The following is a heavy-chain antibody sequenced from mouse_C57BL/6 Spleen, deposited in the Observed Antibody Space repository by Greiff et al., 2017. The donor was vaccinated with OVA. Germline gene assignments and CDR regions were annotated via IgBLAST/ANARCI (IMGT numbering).Heavy chain of an antibody. D-gene: IGHD1-1*01. Sequence: QVQLKQPGAELVKPGASVKLSCKASGYTFTSYWMHWVKQRPGRGLEWIGRIDPNSGGTKYNEKFKSKATLTVDKPSSTAYMQLSSLTSEDSAVYYCARSTYYYGSSSPNAMGYWGQGTSVTVSS. V-gene: IGHV1-72*01. CDR3: ARSTYYYGSSSPNAMGY. J-gene: IGHJ4*01. CDR1: GYTFTSYW. CDR2: IDPNSGGT.